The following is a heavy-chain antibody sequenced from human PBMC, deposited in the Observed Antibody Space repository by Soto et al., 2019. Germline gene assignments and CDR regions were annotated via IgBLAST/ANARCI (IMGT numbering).Heavy chain of an antibody. CDR2: ISDDGNNN. CDR3: ARWARVTGTTNGGLDV. CDR1: GFTFSHHE. V-gene: IGHV3-30-3*01. J-gene: IGHJ6*02. Sequence: HPGGSLRLSCAVSGFTFSHHEMHWVRQTPGKGLEWLAVISDDGNNNNHADPVKGRFSISRDTSRNTLYLQMNSLRPGDTAIYFCARWARVTGTTNGGLDVWGQGTMVTVSS. D-gene: IGHD1-20*01.